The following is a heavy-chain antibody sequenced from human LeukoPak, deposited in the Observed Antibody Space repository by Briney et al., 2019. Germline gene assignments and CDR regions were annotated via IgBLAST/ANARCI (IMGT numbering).Heavy chain of an antibody. Sequence: SQTLSLTCTVSGGSISSGGYYWSWIRQHPGKGLEWIGYIYYSGSTYYNPSLKSRVTISVDTSKNQFSLKLSSVTAADTAVYYCARVGANYYDSSGYRDYWGQGTLVTVSS. CDR2: IYYSGST. J-gene: IGHJ4*02. CDR3: ARVGANYYDSSGYRDY. CDR1: GGSISSGGYY. V-gene: IGHV4-31*03. D-gene: IGHD3-22*01.